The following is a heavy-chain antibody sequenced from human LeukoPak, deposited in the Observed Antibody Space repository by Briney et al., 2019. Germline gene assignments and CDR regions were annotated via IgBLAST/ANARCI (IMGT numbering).Heavy chain of an antibody. CDR3: ARDYCSSTSCRHGAFDI. J-gene: IGHJ3*02. D-gene: IGHD2-2*01. CDR2: INHSGST. V-gene: IGHV4-34*01. CDR1: GGSFSGYY. Sequence: SETLSLTCAVYGGSFSGYYWSWIRQPPGKGLEWIGEINHSGSTNYNPSLKSRVTISVDTSKNQFSLKLSSVTAADTAVYYCARDYCSSTSCRHGAFDIWGQGTMVTVSS.